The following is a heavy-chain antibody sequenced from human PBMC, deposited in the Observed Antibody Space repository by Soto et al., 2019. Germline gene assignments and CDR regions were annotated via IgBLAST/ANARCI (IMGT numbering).Heavy chain of an antibody. V-gene: IGHV3-21*01. Sequence: EVQLVESGGGLVKPGGSLRLSCAASGFTFSSYSMNWVRQAPGKGLEWVSSISSSSSYIYYADSVKGRFTISRDNAKNSRYLKMTSLRAEDTAVYYCARVRVASGGYYYYGMDVWGQGTTVTVSS. CDR2: ISSSSSYI. D-gene: IGHD1-26*01. CDR3: ARVRVASGGYYYYGMDV. CDR1: GFTFSSYS. J-gene: IGHJ6*02.